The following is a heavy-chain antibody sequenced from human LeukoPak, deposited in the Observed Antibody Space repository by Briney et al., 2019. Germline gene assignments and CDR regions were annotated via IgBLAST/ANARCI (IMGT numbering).Heavy chain of an antibody. CDR2: IIPIFGTA. CDR1: GYTFTGYY. V-gene: IGHV1-69*13. J-gene: IGHJ5*02. CDR3: AREYSSSSREFDP. D-gene: IGHD6-6*01. Sequence: SVKVSCKTSGYTFTGYYMHWVRQAPGQGLEWMGGIIPIFGTANYAQKFQGRVTITADESTSTAYMELSSLRSEDTAVYYCAREYSSSSREFDPWGQGTLVTVSS.